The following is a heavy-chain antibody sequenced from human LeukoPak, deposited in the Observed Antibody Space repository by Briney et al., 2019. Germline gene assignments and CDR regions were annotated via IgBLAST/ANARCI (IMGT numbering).Heavy chain of an antibody. V-gene: IGHV1-69*04. D-gene: IGHD3-16*02. CDR3: ARVDYVWGSYPHFDY. J-gene: IGHJ4*02. CDR1: GGTFSSYA. CDR2: IIPILGIA. Sequence: GASVKVSCKASGGTFSSYAISWVRQAPGQGLEWMGRIIPILGIANYAQKFQGRVTITADKSTSTAYMELSSLRSEDTAVYHCARVDYVWGSYPHFDYWGQGTLVTVSS.